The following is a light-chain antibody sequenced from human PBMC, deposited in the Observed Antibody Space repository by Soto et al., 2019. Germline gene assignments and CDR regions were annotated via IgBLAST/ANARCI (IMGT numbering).Light chain of an antibody. J-gene: IGKJ1*01. CDR3: QQYGSSPPKT. CDR1: QSVSNQY. Sequence: EVVMKQSPDTLSVSPGERATLSCRDSQSVSNQYLAWYQPKPGQAPRLXXYGASSRANGIPDRFSGSGSGTDLTLTISRLETEDFAVYACQQYGSSPPKTFGQGTKVDIK. V-gene: IGKV3-20*01. CDR2: GAS.